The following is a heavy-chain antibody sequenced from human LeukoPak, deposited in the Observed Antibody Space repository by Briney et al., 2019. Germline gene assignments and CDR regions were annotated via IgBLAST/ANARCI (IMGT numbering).Heavy chain of an antibody. CDR2: INHSGST. Sequence: PSETLSLTCAVYGGSFSGYYWSWIRQPPGKGLEWIGEINHSGSTNYNPSLKSRVTISVDTSKNQFSLKLSSVTAADTAVYYCARGQRYDFWSGYSEFDYWGQGTLVTVSS. CDR3: ARGQRYDFWSGYSEFDY. D-gene: IGHD3-3*01. CDR1: GGSFSGYY. J-gene: IGHJ4*02. V-gene: IGHV4-34*01.